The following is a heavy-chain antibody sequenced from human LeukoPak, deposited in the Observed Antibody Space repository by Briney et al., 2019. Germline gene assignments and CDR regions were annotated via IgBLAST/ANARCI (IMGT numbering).Heavy chain of an antibody. CDR2: IYSGGTT. V-gene: IGHV3-53*01. D-gene: IGHD4-23*01. Sequence: PGGSLRLSCAVSGFTVSGNYMSWVRQAPGKGLEWVSLIYSGGTTYYADSVKGRFTISRDNSENTLYLQMNSLRAEDTAVYYCARRAGGYSHPYDYWGQGILVTVSS. CDR1: GFTVSGNY. CDR3: ARRAGGYSHPYDY. J-gene: IGHJ4*02.